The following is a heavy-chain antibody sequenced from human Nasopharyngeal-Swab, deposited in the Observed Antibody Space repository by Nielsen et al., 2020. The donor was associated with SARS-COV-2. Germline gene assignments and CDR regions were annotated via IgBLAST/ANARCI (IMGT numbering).Heavy chain of an antibody. CDR2: INHSGST. D-gene: IGHD6-25*01. CDR1: GGSFSSYY. V-gene: IGHV4-34*01. CDR3: ATTGYSSVYYVH. Sequence: GSLRLSCGVYGGSFSSYYWSWIRQPPGKGLEWIGEINHSGSTNYNPSLESRVTLSVDTSKNQFSLNLISVTAADTAAYYCATTGYSSVYYVHWGQGVLVTVSS. J-gene: IGHJ4*02.